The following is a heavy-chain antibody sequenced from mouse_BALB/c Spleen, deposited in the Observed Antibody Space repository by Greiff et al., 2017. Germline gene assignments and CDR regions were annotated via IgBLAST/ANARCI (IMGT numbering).Heavy chain of an antibody. CDR1: GFNIKDTY. J-gene: IGHJ2*01. D-gene: IGHD2-1*01. CDR3: AREGNYENYVDY. CDR2: IDPANGNT. V-gene: IGHV14-3*02. Sequence: EVQLQQSGAELVKPGASVKLSCTASGFNIKDTYMHWVKQRPEQGLEWIGRIDPANGNTKYDPKFQGKATITADTSSNTAYLQLSSLTSEDTAVYYCAREGNYENYVDYWGQGTTLTVSS.